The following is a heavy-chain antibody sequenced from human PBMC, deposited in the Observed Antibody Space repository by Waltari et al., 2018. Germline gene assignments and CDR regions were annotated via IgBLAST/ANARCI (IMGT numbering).Heavy chain of an antibody. CDR2: IRGENGDT. CDR3: ARLYDSSAYYNTYLDP. Sequence: QVQLVQSGAEVRKPGASVKVSCKASGYTFSNYGIAWVRQAPGQGLEWMGWIRGENGDTKDAREFEGRLTVTTNTSTNTAHMELRSLRSDDTAVYYCARLYDSSAYYNTYLDPWGQGALVTVSS. J-gene: IGHJ5*02. V-gene: IGHV1-18*01. D-gene: IGHD3-22*01. CDR1: GYTFSNYG.